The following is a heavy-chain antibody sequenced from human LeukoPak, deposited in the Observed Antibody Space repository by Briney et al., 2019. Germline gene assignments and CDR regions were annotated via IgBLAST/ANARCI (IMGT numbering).Heavy chain of an antibody. V-gene: IGHV1-8*01. CDR1: GYTFTSYD. J-gene: IGHJ4*02. CDR2: MNPNSGNT. CDR3: AVVVITGGDFDY. Sequence: ASVKVSCKASGYTFTSYDINWVRQATGQGLEWMGWMNPNSGNTGYAQKFQGRVTVTRNTSISTAYLELSSLRSQDTAVYYCAVVVITGGDFDYWGQGTLVTVSS. D-gene: IGHD3-22*01.